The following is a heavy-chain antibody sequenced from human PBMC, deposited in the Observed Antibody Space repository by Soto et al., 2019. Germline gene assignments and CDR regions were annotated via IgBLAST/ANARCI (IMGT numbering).Heavy chain of an antibody. CDR3: ARDKRDCSSTSCYSWFDP. CDR2: IWYDGSNK. V-gene: IGHV3-33*01. D-gene: IGHD2-2*01. CDR1: GFPFSSYG. J-gene: IGHJ5*02. Sequence: QVQLVESGGGVVQPGRSLRLSCAASGFPFSSYGMHWVRQAPGKGLEWVAVIWYDGSNKYYPDSVKGRFTISRDNSKNPLYLQMNGLRAEDTAVYYCARDKRDCSSTSCYSWFDPWGQGTLVTVSS.